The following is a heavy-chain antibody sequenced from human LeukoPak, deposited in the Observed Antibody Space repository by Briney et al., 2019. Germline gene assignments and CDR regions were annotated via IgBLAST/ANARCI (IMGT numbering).Heavy chain of an antibody. D-gene: IGHD3-10*01. CDR3: AKDGFVPPPHTRRSGRPYYYDD. Sequence: ASVKVSCKASGGTFSSYAISWVRQAPGQGLGWMGIINPSGGSTSYAQKFQGRVTMTRDTSTSTVYMELSSLRSEDTAVYSCAKDGFVPPPHTRRSGRPYYYDDWGQGTLVTVSS. CDR1: GGTFSSYA. J-gene: IGHJ4*02. V-gene: IGHV1-46*01. CDR2: INPSGGST.